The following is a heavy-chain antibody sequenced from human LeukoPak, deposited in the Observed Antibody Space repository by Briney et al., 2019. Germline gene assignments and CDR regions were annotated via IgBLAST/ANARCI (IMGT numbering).Heavy chain of an antibody. CDR3: AIQNTYGSSFGFDY. CDR2: INTNTGNP. J-gene: IGHJ4*02. D-gene: IGHD5-18*01. CDR1: GYTFTSYA. V-gene: IGHV7-4-1*02. Sequence: ASVKVSCKASGYTFTSYAMNWVRQAPGQGLEWMGWINTNTGNPTYAQGFTGRFVFSLDASVSTAYLQISSLKAEDTAVYYCAIQNTYGSSFGFDYWGQGTLVTVSS.